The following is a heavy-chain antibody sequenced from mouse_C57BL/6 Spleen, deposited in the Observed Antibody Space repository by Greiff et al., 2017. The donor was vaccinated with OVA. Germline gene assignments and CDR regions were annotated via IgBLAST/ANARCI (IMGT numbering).Heavy chain of an antibody. CDR1: GYAFTNYL. V-gene: IGHV1-54*01. Sequence: VQLQQSGAELVRPGTSVKVSCKASGYAFTNYLIEWVKQRPGQGLEWIGVINPGSGGTNYNEKFKGKATLTAVKSSSTAYMQLSSLTSEDSAVYFGAREGMGGNSYWYFDVWGTGTTVTVSS. J-gene: IGHJ1*03. D-gene: IGHD1-3*01. CDR3: AREGMGGNSYWYFDV. CDR2: INPGSGGT.